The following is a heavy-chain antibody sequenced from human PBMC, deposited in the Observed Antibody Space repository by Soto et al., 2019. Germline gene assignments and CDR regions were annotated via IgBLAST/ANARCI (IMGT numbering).Heavy chain of an antibody. CDR2: IRGSGGPT. CDR3: VKDFRVAYDWAHD. Sequence: DVQLLESGGDLVQPGGSLRLSCAASGFIFSNYAMNWVRQAPGKGLEWVSLIRGSGGPTNYADSVKGRFTVSRDNSKNVLLLQTNSLSAEDTAVYYCVKDFRVAYDWAHDWGQGTLVTVSS. V-gene: IGHV3-23*01. J-gene: IGHJ4*02. CDR1: GFIFSNYA. D-gene: IGHD5-12*01.